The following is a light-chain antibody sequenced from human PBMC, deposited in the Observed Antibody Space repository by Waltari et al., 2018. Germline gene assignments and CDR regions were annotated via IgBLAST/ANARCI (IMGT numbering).Light chain of an antibody. J-gene: IGLJ2*01. V-gene: IGLV4-69*01. CDR3: QTWGAGFQV. Sequence: QLVLTQSPSASASLGASVKLTCTLSSGHSSYSSYAIAWHQQQPGKGPRFLMKVNSDGSHNKGDGIPDRFSGSSSGSERYLTISSLQSADEADYYCQTWGAGFQVFGGGIKLAVL. CDR1: SGHSSYSSYA. CDR2: VNSDGSH.